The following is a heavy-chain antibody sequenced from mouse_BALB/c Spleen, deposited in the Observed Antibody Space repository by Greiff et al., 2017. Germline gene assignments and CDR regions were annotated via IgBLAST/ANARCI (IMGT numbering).Heavy chain of an antibody. J-gene: IGHJ1*01. CDR1: GYTFTSYV. D-gene: IGHD2-3*01. Sequence: EVQGVESGPELVKPGASVKMSCKASGYTFTSYVMHWVKQKPGQGLEWIGYINPYNDGTKYNEKFKGKATLTSDKSSSTAYMELSSLTSEDSAVYYCARVYDGSDWYFDVWGAGTTVTVSS. CDR3: ARVYDGSDWYFDV. V-gene: IGHV1-14*01. CDR2: INPYNDGT.